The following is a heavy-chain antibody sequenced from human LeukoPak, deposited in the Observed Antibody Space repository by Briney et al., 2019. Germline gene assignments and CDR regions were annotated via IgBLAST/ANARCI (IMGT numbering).Heavy chain of an antibody. J-gene: IGHJ4*02. CDR2: IIPIFGTA. D-gene: IGHD3-22*01. Sequence: SVTVSFKSSGGTFSIYAISWVRQAPGQGLEWMGGIIPIFGTANYAQKFQGRVTITTDESTSTAYMEASSLRSEDTAVYYCASEGYYDSSALDYWGQGTLVTVSS. CDR3: ASEGYYDSSALDY. V-gene: IGHV1-69*05. CDR1: GGTFSIYA.